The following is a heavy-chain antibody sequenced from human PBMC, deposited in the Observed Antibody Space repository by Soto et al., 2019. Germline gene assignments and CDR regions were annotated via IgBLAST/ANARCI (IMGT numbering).Heavy chain of an antibody. CDR2: INPKGGVT. CDR3: ARESGGATATLDYYYFYMDV. CDR1: GDSFNDYY. V-gene: IGHV1-2*04. D-gene: IGHD5-12*01. Sequence: QVQLVQSGAEVRKPGASVTVSCRSSGDSFNDYYIHWVRQAPGQGFEWMGWINPKGGVTKYAQKFQGWVSMTSATSIRTVYMQLSRLRSDDTAVYYCARESGGATATLDYYYFYMDVWGTGTTVTVSS. J-gene: IGHJ6*03.